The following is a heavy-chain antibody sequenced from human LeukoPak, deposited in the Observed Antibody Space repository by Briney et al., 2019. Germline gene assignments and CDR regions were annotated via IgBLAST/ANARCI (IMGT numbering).Heavy chain of an antibody. J-gene: IGHJ4*02. Sequence: PGGSLRLSCAASGFTFSSYGMHWVRQAPGKGLEWVAFIRYDGSNKYYADSVEGRFTISRDNSKNTLYLQMNSLRAEDTAVYYCAKLAAAGIAAAGDDALTFDYWGQGTLVTVSS. V-gene: IGHV3-30*02. CDR2: IRYDGSNK. D-gene: IGHD6-13*01. CDR3: AKLAAAGIAAAGDDALTFDY. CDR1: GFTFSSYG.